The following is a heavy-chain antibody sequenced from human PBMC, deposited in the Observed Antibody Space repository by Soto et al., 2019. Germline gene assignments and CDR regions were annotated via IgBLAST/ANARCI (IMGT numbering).Heavy chain of an antibody. D-gene: IGHD2-15*01. CDR3: ARDRYCSGGFCYGMDV. V-gene: IGHV3-53*01. J-gene: IGHJ6*02. CDR1: GFTVSGNY. Sequence: EVQLVESGGGLIQPGGSLRLSCAASGFTVSGNYMNWVRQAPGKGLEWVSFIYSGGDTFYADSVKGRFSISRDNSKNTVYLQMNSLRAEDTAVYYCARDRYCSGGFCYGMDVWGHGTTVTVSS. CDR2: IYSGGDT.